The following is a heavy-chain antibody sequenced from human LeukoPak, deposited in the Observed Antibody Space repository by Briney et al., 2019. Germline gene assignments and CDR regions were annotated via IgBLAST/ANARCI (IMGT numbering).Heavy chain of an antibody. Sequence: GRSLRLSCAASGFTFSSYSMNWVRQAPGKGLEWVSSISSSSSYIYYADSVKGRFTISRDNAKNSLYLQMNSLRAEDTAVYYCATLLSPHQRNDAFDIWGQGTMVTVSS. J-gene: IGHJ3*02. CDR1: GFTFSSYS. D-gene: IGHD2-15*01. CDR2: ISSSSSYI. V-gene: IGHV3-21*01. CDR3: ATLLSPHQRNDAFDI.